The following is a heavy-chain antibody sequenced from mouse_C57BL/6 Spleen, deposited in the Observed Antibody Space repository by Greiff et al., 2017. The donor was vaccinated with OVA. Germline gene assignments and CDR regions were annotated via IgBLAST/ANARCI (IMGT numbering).Heavy chain of an antibody. CDR1: GYAFSSSW. V-gene: IGHV1-82*01. CDR3: AREGGKRYCDY. J-gene: IGHJ2*01. Sequence: QVQLQQSGPELVKPGASVKISCKASGYAFSSSWMNWVKQRPGQGLEWIGRIYPGDGDTNYNEKFKGKATLTADKSSSTAYMQLSSLTSEDSAVYCCAREGGKRYCDYWGQGNTLTVSS. CDR2: IYPGDGDT.